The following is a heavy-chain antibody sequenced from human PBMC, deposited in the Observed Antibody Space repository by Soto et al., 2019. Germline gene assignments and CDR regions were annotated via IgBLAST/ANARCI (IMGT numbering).Heavy chain of an antibody. CDR3: ATERSRIFNF. J-gene: IGHJ3*01. CDR1: GVTFSNYW. Sequence: AQLVESGGGIVQPGGSLRLSCAASGVTFSNYWIHWFRQAPGRGLVYVSHISPDGKTTTYADSVRGRFTISRDNADNTLYLQMNSLRVEDTAVYYCATERSRIFNFWGQGTMVTVSS. V-gene: IGHV3-74*03. CDR2: ISPDGKTT.